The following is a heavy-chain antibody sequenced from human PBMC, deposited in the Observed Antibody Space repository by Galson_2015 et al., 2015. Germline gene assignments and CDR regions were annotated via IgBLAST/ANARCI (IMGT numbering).Heavy chain of an antibody. CDR3: ASYINDFWTSSPGWFDP. D-gene: IGHD3/OR15-3a*01. Sequence: LSLTCTVSGGSISSSSYYWGWIRPPPGKGLEWIGGIYYSGSTFYNPSLKSRVTISVDTSMNQFSLKLSSVTAADTAVYYCASYINDFWTSSPGWFDPWGQGTLVTVSS. CDR2: IYYSGST. CDR1: GGSISSSSYY. J-gene: IGHJ5*02. V-gene: IGHV4-39*01.